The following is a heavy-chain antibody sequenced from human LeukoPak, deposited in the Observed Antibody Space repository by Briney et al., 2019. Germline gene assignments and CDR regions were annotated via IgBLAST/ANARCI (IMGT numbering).Heavy chain of an antibody. D-gene: IGHD2-2*01. J-gene: IGHJ4*02. CDR2: IYHSGST. Sequence: PSETLSLTCTVSGGSISSGGYYWSWIRQPPGKGLEWIGYIYHSGSTYYNPSLKSRVTISVDRSKNQFSLKLSSVTAADTAVYYCARRGTVVPAAFFDYWGQGTLVTVSS. CDR1: GGSISSGGYY. V-gene: IGHV4-30-2*01. CDR3: ARRGTVVPAAFFDY.